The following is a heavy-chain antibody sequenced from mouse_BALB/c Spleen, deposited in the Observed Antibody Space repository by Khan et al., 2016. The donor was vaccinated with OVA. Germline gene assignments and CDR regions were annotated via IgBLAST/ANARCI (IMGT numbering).Heavy chain of an antibody. CDR3: ARTYGSDFDC. CDR1: GYSFTGYF. CDR2: INPHIGET. V-gene: IGHV1-20*02. J-gene: IGHJ2*01. D-gene: IGHD1-1*01. Sequence: VRLQQSGPELVKPGASVRISCKASGYSFTGYFMNWVMQSHGKSLEWIGRINPHIGETLYNQKFKDKATLTVDESSSTVHMELRSLASEDSAIYYCARTYGSDFDCWGQGTTLTVSS.